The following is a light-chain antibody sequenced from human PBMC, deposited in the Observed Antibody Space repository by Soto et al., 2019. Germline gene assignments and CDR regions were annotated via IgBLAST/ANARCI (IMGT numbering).Light chain of an antibody. Sequence: QSALTQPASVSGSPGQPITISCTGTSSDIGAYSYVSWYQQLPGKAPKLVIFDVSNRPSGVSDRFSGSKSGNTASLTISGLQPEDEADYYCSSCTRSSSYVFGTGTKVTVL. J-gene: IGLJ1*01. V-gene: IGLV2-14*01. CDR3: SSCTRSSSYV. CDR1: SSDIGAYSY. CDR2: DVS.